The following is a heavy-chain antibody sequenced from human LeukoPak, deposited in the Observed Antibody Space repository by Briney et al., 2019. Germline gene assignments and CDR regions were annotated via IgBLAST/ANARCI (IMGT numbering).Heavy chain of an antibody. CDR1: AFTCTSSA. V-gene: IGHV1-58*01. Sequence: SVKVSCKASAFTCTSSAVQWVRQARGQRLEWIGWIVVGSGNTNYAQKFQERVTITRDMSTSTAYMELSSLRSEDTAVYYCAPNWNDAGSDAFDIWGQGTMVTVSS. CDR2: IVVGSGNT. J-gene: IGHJ3*02. D-gene: IGHD1-1*01. CDR3: APNWNDAGSDAFDI.